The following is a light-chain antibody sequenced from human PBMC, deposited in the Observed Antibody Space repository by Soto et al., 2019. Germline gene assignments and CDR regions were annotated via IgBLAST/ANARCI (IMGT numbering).Light chain of an antibody. CDR3: SSFTSNRIYV. CDR1: HNDIGTYDY. V-gene: IGLV2-14*03. Sequence: SALTQPTSVSGSPGQSITISCTGNHNDIGTYDYVSWYQQHPGRATRLLIHGVTTRPSGISDRFSASKSGLTASMTISGLQPEDEADYYCSSFTSNRIYVFGPGTKVTVL. CDR2: GVT. J-gene: IGLJ1*01.